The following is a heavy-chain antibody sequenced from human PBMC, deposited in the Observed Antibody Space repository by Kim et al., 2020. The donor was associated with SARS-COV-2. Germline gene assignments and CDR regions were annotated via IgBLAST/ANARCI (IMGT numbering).Heavy chain of an antibody. CDR3: ASGDCSSTSCYSLEVGDYYYYGMDV. Sequence: SVKVSCKASGGTFSSYAISWVRQAPGQGLEWMGGIIPIFGTANYAQKFQGRVTITADESTSTAYMELSSLRSEDTAVYYCASGDCSSTSCYSLEVGDYYYYGMDVWGQGTTVTVSS. CDR1: GGTFSSYA. CDR2: IIPIFGTA. D-gene: IGHD2-2*01. V-gene: IGHV1-69*13. J-gene: IGHJ6*02.